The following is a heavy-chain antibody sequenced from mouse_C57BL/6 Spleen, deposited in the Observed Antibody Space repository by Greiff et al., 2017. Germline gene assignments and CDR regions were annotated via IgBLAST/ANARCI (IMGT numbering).Heavy chain of an antibody. Sequence: VQLQQSGAELVRPGASVKLSCKASGYTFTDYYINWVKQRPGQGLEWIARIYPGSGNTYYNEKFKGKATLTAEKYSSTAYMQLSSLTSEDSAVYFCARGITTVVAGPFDYWGQGTTLTVSS. D-gene: IGHD1-1*01. V-gene: IGHV1-76*01. CDR2: IYPGSGNT. CDR1: GYTFTDYY. J-gene: IGHJ2*01. CDR3: ARGITTVVAGPFDY.